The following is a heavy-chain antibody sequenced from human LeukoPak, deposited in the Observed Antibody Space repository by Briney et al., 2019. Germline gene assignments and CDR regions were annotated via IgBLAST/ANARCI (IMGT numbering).Heavy chain of an antibody. J-gene: IGHJ4*02. CDR3: ARDPLTGGFDY. CDR1: GGSISSGGYY. D-gene: IGHD7-27*01. Sequence: SETLSLTCTVSGGSISSGGYYWSWIRQPPGKGLEWIGYIYHSGSTYYNPSLKSRVTISVDRSKNQFSLKLSSVTAADTAVYYCARDPLTGGFDYWGQGTLVTVSS. V-gene: IGHV4-30-2*01. CDR2: IYHSGST.